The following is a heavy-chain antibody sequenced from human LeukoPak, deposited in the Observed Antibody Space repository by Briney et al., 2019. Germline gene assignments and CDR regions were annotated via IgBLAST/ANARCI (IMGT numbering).Heavy chain of an antibody. D-gene: IGHD3-22*01. J-gene: IGHJ4*02. Sequence: GGSLRLSCAASGFTFSSYGMHWVRQAPGKGLEWVAVISYDGSNKYYADSVKGRFTISRDNPKNTLYLQMNSLRVEDTAVYYCAKEKKYYYDGSGYPGYDYWGQGTLVTVSS. V-gene: IGHV3-30*18. CDR3: AKEKKYYYDGSGYPGYDY. CDR2: ISYDGSNK. CDR1: GFTFSSYG.